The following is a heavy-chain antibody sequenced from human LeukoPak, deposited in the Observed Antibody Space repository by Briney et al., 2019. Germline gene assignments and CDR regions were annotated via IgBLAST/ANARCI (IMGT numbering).Heavy chain of an antibody. Sequence: SETLSLTCTVSGGSISTYYWTWVRQPPGKGLEWIAYIYYTGSSNYNPSLKSRVTISVDTSKDQFSLKLNSVTAADTAVYYCAKSNGYGLVDIWGQGTMVTVSS. CDR1: GGSISTYY. J-gene: IGHJ3*02. D-gene: IGHD3-10*01. V-gene: IGHV4-59*12. CDR2: IYYTGSS. CDR3: AKSNGYGLVDI.